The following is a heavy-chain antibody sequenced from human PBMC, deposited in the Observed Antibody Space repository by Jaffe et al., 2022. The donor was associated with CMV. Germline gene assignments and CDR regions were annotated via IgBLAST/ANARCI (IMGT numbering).Heavy chain of an antibody. J-gene: IGHJ4*02. CDR3: ARDQRVLYYYDSSGYWGWDY. Sequence: EVQLVESGGGLVKPGGSLRLSCAASGFTFSSYSMNWVRQAPGKGLEWVSSISSSSSYIYYADSVKGRFTISRDNAKNSLYLQMNSLRAEDTAVYYCARDQRVLYYYDSSGYWGWDYWGQGTLVTVSS. CDR1: GFTFSSYS. CDR2: ISSSSSYI. V-gene: IGHV3-21*01. D-gene: IGHD3-22*01.